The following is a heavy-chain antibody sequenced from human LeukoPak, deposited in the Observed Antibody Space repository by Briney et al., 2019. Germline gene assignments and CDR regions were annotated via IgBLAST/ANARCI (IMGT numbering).Heavy chain of an antibody. J-gene: IGHJ2*01. Sequence: GESLQLSCKGSGYSYTSCGIGWVRQMPGKGLEWMGIIYPGDSDTRYSPSFQGQVTISADKSISTAYLQWSSLKASDTAMYYCARRRYYDSSGYYYSYWYFDLWGRAWLVTVSS. V-gene: IGHV5-51*01. D-gene: IGHD3-22*01. CDR3: ARRRYYDSSGYYYSYWYFDL. CDR1: GYSYTSCG. CDR2: IYPGDSDT.